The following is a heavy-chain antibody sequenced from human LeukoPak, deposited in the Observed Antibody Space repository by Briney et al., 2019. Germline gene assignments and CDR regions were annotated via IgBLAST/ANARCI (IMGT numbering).Heavy chain of an antibody. Sequence: GGSLRLSCAASEFTISRYWMHWVRQAPGKGLVWVSNINNDGSITTYADSVKGRFTISRDNVKNTLFLQMNSLGAEDTALYYCARGWNTTPRSGFDIWGLGTMVTVSS. CDR1: EFTISRYW. J-gene: IGHJ3*02. CDR3: ARGWNTTPRSGFDI. CDR2: INNDGSIT. D-gene: IGHD1/OR15-1a*01. V-gene: IGHV3-74*01.